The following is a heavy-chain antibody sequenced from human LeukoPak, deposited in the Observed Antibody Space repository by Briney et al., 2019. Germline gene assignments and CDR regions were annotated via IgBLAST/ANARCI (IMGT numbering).Heavy chain of an antibody. V-gene: IGHV3-9*01. CDR2: ISWNSGSI. Sequence: PGGSLRLSCAASGFTFDDYAMHWVRQAPGKGLEWVSGISWNSGSIGYADSVKGRFTISRDNAKNSLYLQMNSLRAEDTALYYCAKGSSGWTSDAFDIWGQGTMVRLF. J-gene: IGHJ3*02. CDR3: AKGSSGWTSDAFDI. CDR1: GFTFDDYA. D-gene: IGHD6-19*01.